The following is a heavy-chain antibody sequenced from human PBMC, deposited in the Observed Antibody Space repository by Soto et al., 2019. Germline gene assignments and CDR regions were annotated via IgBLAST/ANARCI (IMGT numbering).Heavy chain of an antibody. CDR3: ARDVGSGLYYYYGMDV. CDR1: GFTFSSYG. J-gene: IGHJ6*02. CDR2: IWYDGSNK. V-gene: IGHV3-33*01. Sequence: GGSLRLSCAASGFTFSSYGMHWVRQAPGKGLEWVAVIWYDGSNKYYADSVKGRFTISRDNSKNTLYLQMNSLRAEDTAVYYCARDVGSGLYYYYGMDVWGQGTTVTVSS. D-gene: IGHD3-10*01.